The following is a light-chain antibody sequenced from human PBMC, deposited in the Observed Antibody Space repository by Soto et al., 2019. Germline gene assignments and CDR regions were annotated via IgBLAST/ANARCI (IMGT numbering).Light chain of an antibody. Sequence: DIQMTQSPSSLSASVGDRVTITCRTSQDISSYLAWYQQKPGKVPKLLIYAASTLQSGVPSRFSGSGSGTDFTLTFSSLQPEDVATYYGTFGQGTKVEIK. V-gene: IGKV1-27*01. CDR3: T. CDR1: QDISSY. J-gene: IGKJ1*01. CDR2: AAS.